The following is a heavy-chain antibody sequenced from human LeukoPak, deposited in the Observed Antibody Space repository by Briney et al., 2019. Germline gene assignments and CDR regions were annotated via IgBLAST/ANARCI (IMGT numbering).Heavy chain of an antibody. CDR3: ARDSSGYRGYYYYMDV. J-gene: IGHJ6*03. D-gene: IGHD3-22*01. V-gene: IGHV4-61*02. Sequence: SETLSLTCTVSGGSISSGSYYWSWVRQPAGKGLEWIGRIYTSGGTNYNPSLKSRVTISVDTSKNQFSLKLSSVTAADTAVYYCARDSSGYRGYYYYMDVWGKGTTVTISS. CDR2: IYTSGGT. CDR1: GGSISSGSYY.